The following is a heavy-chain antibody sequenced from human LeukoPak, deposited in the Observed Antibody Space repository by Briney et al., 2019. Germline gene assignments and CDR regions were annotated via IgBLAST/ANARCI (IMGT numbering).Heavy chain of an antibody. CDR1: GGSFSGYY. Sequence: SETLSLTCAVYGGSFSGYYWSWLRQPPGKGLEWIGEINHSGSTNYNPSLKSRVTISVDTSKNQFSLKLSSVTAADTAVYYCARGQEEATTPGMDVWGQGTMVTVSS. CDR2: INHSGST. D-gene: IGHD1-14*01. V-gene: IGHV4-34*01. J-gene: IGHJ6*02. CDR3: ARGQEEATTPGMDV.